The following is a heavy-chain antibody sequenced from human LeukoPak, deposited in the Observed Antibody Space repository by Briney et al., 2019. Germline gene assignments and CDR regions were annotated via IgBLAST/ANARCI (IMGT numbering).Heavy chain of an antibody. CDR1: GFIFSNHW. CDR2: INADGSNT. CDR3: AKEGGDGSGSYMYNWFDP. D-gene: IGHD3-10*01. Sequence: GGSLRLSCAASGFIFSNHWMHWVRQAPGKGLMWVSRINADGSNTRYADSVKGRFTISRDNSKNTLYLQMNSLRAEDTAVYYCAKEGGDGSGSYMYNWFDPWGQGTLVTVSS. V-gene: IGHV3-74*01. J-gene: IGHJ5*02.